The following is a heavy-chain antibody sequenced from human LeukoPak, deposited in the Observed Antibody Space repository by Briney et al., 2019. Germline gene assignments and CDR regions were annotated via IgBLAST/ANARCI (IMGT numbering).Heavy chain of an antibody. V-gene: IGHV4-34*01. D-gene: IGHD3-10*01. CDR1: GGSFSGYY. Sequence: SETLSLTCAVYGGSFSGYYWSWIRQPPGKGLEWIGEINHSGSTNYNPSLKSRVTISVDTSKNQFSLKLSSVTAADTAVYYCARGSGGVDWFDPWGQGTLVTVSS. CDR2: INHSGST. CDR3: ARGSGGVDWFDP. J-gene: IGHJ5*02.